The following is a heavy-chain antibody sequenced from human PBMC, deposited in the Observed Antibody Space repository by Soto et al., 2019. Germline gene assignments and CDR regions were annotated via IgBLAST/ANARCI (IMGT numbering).Heavy chain of an antibody. CDR1: GFTFSSYA. J-gene: IGHJ3*02. CDR3: AKDSYSSGWYMGAGDAFDI. D-gene: IGHD6-19*01. Sequence: PGGSLRLSCAASGFTFSSYAMSWVRQAPGKGLEWVSAISGSGGSTYYADSVKGRFTISRDNSKSTLYLQMNSLRAEDTAVYYCAKDSYSSGWYMGAGDAFDIWDQGTMVTVSS. CDR2: ISGSGGST. V-gene: IGHV3-23*01.